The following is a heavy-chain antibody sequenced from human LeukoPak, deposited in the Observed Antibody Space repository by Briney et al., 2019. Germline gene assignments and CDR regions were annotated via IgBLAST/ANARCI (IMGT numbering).Heavy chain of an antibody. D-gene: IGHD2-8*01. CDR2: ISSDGRNK. CDR3: ARDPMADFDY. Sequence: GRSLRLSCAASGFTFITYAMHWVRQAPGKGLEWVAVISSDGRNKIYADSVKGRFTISRDNFQNTLFLQMNSLRTEDTAVYYCARDPMADFDYWGQGTLVTVSS. J-gene: IGHJ4*02. CDR1: GFTFITYA. V-gene: IGHV3-30*04.